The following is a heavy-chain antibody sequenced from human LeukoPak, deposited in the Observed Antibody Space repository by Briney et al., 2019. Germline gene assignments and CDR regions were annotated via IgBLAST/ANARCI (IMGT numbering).Heavy chain of an antibody. Sequence: SETLSLTCTVSGGSISSYYWSWIRQPPGKGLEWIGYIYTSGSTNSHPSLQSRVTISVDPSKNQFTLQLSSVTAADTAGYYCAGRRDVYIVFDYWGQGTLVTVSS. CDR3: AGRRDVYIVFDY. CDR2: IYTSGST. J-gene: IGHJ4*02. D-gene: IGHD5-24*01. CDR1: GGSISSYY. V-gene: IGHV4-4*09.